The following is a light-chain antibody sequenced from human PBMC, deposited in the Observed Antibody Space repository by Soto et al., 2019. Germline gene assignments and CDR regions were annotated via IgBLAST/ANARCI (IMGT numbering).Light chain of an antibody. Sequence: EIVLTQSPATVSLSPGERATLSCRSSQSIRHFLGWYQQKPGQAPRLLIYDASNRATGIPPRFSGSGSGTDFTLTISSLEPEDFAVYFCQQRYNWPWTFGQGTKV. CDR2: DAS. J-gene: IGKJ1*01. CDR1: QSIRHF. CDR3: QQRYNWPWT. V-gene: IGKV3-11*01.